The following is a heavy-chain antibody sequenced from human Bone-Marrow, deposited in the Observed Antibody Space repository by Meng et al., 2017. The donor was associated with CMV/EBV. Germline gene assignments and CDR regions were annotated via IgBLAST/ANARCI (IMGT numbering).Heavy chain of an antibody. D-gene: IGHD6-6*01. CDR1: RLTFSNYA. J-gene: IGHJ6*02. Sequence: GGSLRLSFAAPRLTFSNYARHWVRKALGKGLEWVAVISYEGSNKYYADSVKGRFTISRDNSRNMQYLQMKSLRAEDTAVYYCAREARSSYSNAYYYYFGMDAWGQGTPVTVSS. CDR3: AREARSSYSNAYYYYFGMDA. CDR2: ISYEGSNK. V-gene: IGHV3-30*04.